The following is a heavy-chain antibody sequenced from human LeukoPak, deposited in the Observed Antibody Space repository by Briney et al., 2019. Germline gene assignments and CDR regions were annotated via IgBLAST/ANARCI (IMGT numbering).Heavy chain of an antibody. Sequence: GGSLRLSCAASGFTFSDYYMSWIRQAPGKGLEWVSYISSSGSTIYYADSVKGRFTISRDNAKNSLYLQMNSLRAEDTAVYYCARSGVVASTHYYGMDVWGQGTTVTVSS. CDR2: ISSSGSTI. CDR1: GFTFSDYY. D-gene: IGHD2-15*01. V-gene: IGHV3-11*01. CDR3: ARSGVVASTHYYGMDV. J-gene: IGHJ6*02.